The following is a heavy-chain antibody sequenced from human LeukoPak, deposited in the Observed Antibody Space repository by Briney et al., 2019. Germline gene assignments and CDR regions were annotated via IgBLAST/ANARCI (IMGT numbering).Heavy chain of an antibody. D-gene: IGHD3-22*01. CDR1: GFTFSTFW. V-gene: IGHV3-74*01. CDR3: VRDWGYDSSGYWQKYFDT. CDR2: INHDGSST. Sequence: GGSLRLSCATSGFTFSTFWMHWVRHAPGKGLVWVSRINHDGSSTNYADSVKGRFTISRDNAKNTLYLQMNSLRAEDTAVYYCVRDWGYDSSGYWQKYFDTWGQGTLVTGSS. J-gene: IGHJ4*02.